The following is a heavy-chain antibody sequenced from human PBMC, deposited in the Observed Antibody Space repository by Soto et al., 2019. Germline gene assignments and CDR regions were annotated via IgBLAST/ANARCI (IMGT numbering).Heavy chain of an antibody. CDR2: IIPILGIA. CDR1: GGTFSSYT. J-gene: IGHJ5*02. V-gene: IGHV1-69*04. Sequence: GASVKVSCKASGGTFSSYTISWVRQAPGQGLEWMGRIIPILGIANYAQKFQGRVTITADKSTSTAYMELSSLRSEDTAVYYCARDSTIYRSSYNWFDPWGQGTQVTVSS. D-gene: IGHD6-13*01. CDR3: ARDSTIYRSSYNWFDP.